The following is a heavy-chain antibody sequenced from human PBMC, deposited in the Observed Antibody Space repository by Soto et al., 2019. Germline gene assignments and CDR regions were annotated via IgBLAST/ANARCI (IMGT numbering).Heavy chain of an antibody. CDR2: ISDTGGTT. V-gene: IGHV3-23*01. Sequence: GGSLRLSCAASGFTLTTYAMNWVRQAPGQGLEWVSGISDTGGTTFYTDSVKGRFTVSRDNSKNTLYLQMNNLRAEDTALYYCAKDRHGSSGNCDFDSWGPGTLVTVSS. CDR3: AKDRHGSSGNCDFDS. D-gene: IGHD3-22*01. CDR1: GFTLTTYA. J-gene: IGHJ4*02.